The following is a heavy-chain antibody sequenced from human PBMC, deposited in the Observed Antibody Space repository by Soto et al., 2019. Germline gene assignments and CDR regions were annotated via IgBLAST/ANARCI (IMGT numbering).Heavy chain of an antibody. CDR2: IKQDGSEK. V-gene: IGHV3-7*01. CDR1: GFTFSSYW. CDR3: ARDLYSYYDVVCYCPRYCCLGVDD. D-gene: IGHD3-10*02. J-gene: IGHJ4*02. Sequence: PGGSLRLSCAASGFTFSSYWMSWVRQAPGKGLEWVANIKQDGSEKYYVDSVKGRFTISRDNAKNSLYLQMNSLRAEDTAVYYCARDLYSYYDVVCYCPRYCCLGVDDWGQGTLVTVSS.